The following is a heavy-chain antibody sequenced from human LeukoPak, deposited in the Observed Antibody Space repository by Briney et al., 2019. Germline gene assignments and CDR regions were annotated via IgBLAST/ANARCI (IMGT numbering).Heavy chain of an antibody. CDR1: GFTFSNSA. J-gene: IGHJ4*02. Sequence: GGSLRLSCAASGFTFSNSAMTWVRQAPGKGLEGGSIISGSGGSTYYADSVKGRFTISRDNSKNTLYLQMNSLRAEDTAVYYCARDTRILYDSSGYYFRFDYWGQGTLVTVSS. V-gene: IGHV3-23*01. CDR2: ISGSGGST. D-gene: IGHD3-22*01. CDR3: ARDTRILYDSSGYYFRFDY.